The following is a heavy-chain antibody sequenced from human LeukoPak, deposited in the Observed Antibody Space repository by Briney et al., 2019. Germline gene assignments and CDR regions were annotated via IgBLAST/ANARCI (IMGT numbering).Heavy chain of an antibody. CDR2: IGGSGGST. D-gene: IGHD3-22*01. J-gene: IGHJ4*02. Sequence: GGSLRLSCAASGFTFSSYAMNWVRQPPGKGLEWVSAIGGSGGSTYYADSVKGRFTISRDNSKNTLYLQMNSLRAEDTALYYCAKSDDSSGYYYGIVYWGQGTLVTVSS. CDR1: GFTFSSYA. V-gene: IGHV3-23*01. CDR3: AKSDDSSGYYYGIVY.